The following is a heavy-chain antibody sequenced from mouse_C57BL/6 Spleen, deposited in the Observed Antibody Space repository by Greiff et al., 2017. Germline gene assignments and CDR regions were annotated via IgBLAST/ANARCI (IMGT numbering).Heavy chain of an antibody. V-gene: IGHV5-4*01. CDR3: ARDQGYDAFAY. Sequence: EVQLVESGGGLVKPGGSLTLSCAASGFTFSSYAMSWVRQTPEKRLEWVATISDGGSYTYYPDNLKGRFTISRDNAKNNLYLQMSHLKSEDTAMYYCARDQGYDAFAYWGQGTLVTVAA. J-gene: IGHJ3*01. CDR2: ISDGGSYT. CDR1: GFTFSSYA. D-gene: IGHD2-2*01.